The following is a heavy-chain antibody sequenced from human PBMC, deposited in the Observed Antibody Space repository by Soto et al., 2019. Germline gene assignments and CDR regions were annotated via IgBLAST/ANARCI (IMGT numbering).Heavy chain of an antibody. V-gene: IGHV3-7*01. CDR2: INEDGNKQ. J-gene: IGHJ4*02. CDR3: ANRAGAPAD. D-gene: IGHD6-25*01. CDR1: GFTFNTYW. Sequence: EVQLVESGGGLVQPGGSLRLSCVVSGFTFNTYWMTWIRQAPGKGLEWVANINEDGNKQNYVDSVRGRFTISRDNAKTSLYLQMNSLTAEDTAVYYCANRAGAPADWGQGTLVTVSS.